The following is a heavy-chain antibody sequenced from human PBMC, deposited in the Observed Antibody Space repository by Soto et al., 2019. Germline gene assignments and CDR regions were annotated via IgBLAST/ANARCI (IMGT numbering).Heavy chain of an antibody. CDR1: GGSISSYY. Sequence: SETLSLTCTVSGGSISSYYWSWIRQPPGKGLEWIGYIYYSGSTNYNPSLKSRVTISVDTSKNQFSLKLSSVTAADTAVYYCARSQPRRGYYFDYWGQGTLVTVSS. D-gene: IGHD3-22*01. CDR3: ARSQPRRGYYFDY. V-gene: IGHV4-59*01. CDR2: IYYSGST. J-gene: IGHJ4*02.